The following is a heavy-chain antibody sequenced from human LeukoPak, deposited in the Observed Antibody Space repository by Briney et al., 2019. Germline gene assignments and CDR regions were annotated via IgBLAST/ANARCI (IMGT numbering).Heavy chain of an antibody. D-gene: IGHD3-10*01. Sequence: AGGSLRLSCAASGFTFSSYSMNWVRQALGKGLEWVSSISSSSSYIYYADSVKGRFTISRDNAKNSLYLQMNSLRAEDTAVYYCARDLWFGEFIDYWGQGTLVTVSS. J-gene: IGHJ4*02. V-gene: IGHV3-21*01. CDR3: ARDLWFGEFIDY. CDR1: GFTFSSYS. CDR2: ISSSSSYI.